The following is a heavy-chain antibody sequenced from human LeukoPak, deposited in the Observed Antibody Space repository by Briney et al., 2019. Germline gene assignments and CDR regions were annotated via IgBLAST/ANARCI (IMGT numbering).Heavy chain of an antibody. J-gene: IGHJ4*02. CDR2: VNRNSGGT. Sequence: ASPKASCKASRVTFTGYDIHSVREAPGHGLEWMGWVNRNSGGTNYAQMFQGRVPMTRDASINTAYMELSRLRSDDTAVYYCARDSYGGNLSLGCWGQGSLVTVSS. D-gene: IGHD4-23*01. V-gene: IGHV1-2*02. CDR1: RVTFTGYD. CDR3: ARDSYGGNLSLGC.